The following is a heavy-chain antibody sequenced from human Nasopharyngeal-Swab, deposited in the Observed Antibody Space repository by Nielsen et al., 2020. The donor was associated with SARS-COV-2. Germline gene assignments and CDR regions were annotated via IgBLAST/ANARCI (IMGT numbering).Heavy chain of an antibody. Sequence: SETLSLTCTVSGGSISSYYWSWIRQPPGKGLEWIGYIYYSGSTNYNPSLKSRVTISVDTSKNQFSLKLSSVTAADTAVYYCARVAYGSGTYSWDYWGQGTLVTVSS. D-gene: IGHD3-10*01. CDR2: IYYSGST. J-gene: IGHJ4*02. V-gene: IGHV4-59*01. CDR1: GGSISSYY. CDR3: ARVAYGSGTYSWDY.